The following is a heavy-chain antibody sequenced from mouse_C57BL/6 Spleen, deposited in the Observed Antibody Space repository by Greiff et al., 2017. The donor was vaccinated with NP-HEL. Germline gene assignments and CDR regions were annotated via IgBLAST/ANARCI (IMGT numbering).Heavy chain of an antibody. CDR1: GYSFTDYN. CDR2: INPNYGTT. D-gene: IGHD1-1*01. Sequence: LVESGPELVKPGASVKISCKASGYSFTDYNMNWVKQSNGKSLEWIGVINPNYGTTSYNQKFKGKATLTVDQSSSTAYMQLNSLTSEDSAVYYCGLNYYGSSFYWYFDVWGTGTTVTVSS. V-gene: IGHV1-39*01. J-gene: IGHJ1*03. CDR3: GLNYYGSSFYWYFDV.